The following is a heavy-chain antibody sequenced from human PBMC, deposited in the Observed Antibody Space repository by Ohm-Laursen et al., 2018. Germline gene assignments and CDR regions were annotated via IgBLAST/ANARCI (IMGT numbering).Heavy chain of an antibody. CDR3: ARGHSSWYRYFQY. J-gene: IGHJ1*01. CDR1: GYTFTDSY. V-gene: IGHV1-8*02. CDR2: MSPNSDNT. Sequence: ASVKVSCKAYGYTFTDSYLHWVRQAAGQGPEWMGWMSPNSDNTGYAPKFQGRVTMARNTSISTAYLELSSLRSEDTAVYYCARGHSSWYRYFQYWGQGTLVTVSS. D-gene: IGHD6-13*01.